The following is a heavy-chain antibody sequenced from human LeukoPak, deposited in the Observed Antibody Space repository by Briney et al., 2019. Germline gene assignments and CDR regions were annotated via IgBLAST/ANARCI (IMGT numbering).Heavy chain of an antibody. V-gene: IGHV1-18*01. Sequence: GAAVQVSCKASGYTYTSYGISGVRQAPGQGLEGMGWISAYNGNTNYAQKLQGRVTMTTDTSTSTAYMELRSLRSDDTAVYYCARVNNWNYGFDYWGQGTLVTVSS. CDR1: GYTYTSYG. D-gene: IGHD1-7*01. CDR3: ARVNNWNYGFDY. CDR2: ISAYNGNT. J-gene: IGHJ4*02.